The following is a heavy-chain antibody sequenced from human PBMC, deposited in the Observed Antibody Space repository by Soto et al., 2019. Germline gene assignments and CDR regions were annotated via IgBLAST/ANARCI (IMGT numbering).Heavy chain of an antibody. CDR2: ISADGRST. CDR1: RFIFSNYA. V-gene: IGHV3-23*01. Sequence: PGGSLRLSCAASRFIFSNYAMNWVRQAPGKGLEWVSTISADGRSTYYADSVKGRISISRDQSKNTLFLQMSGLRVEDTAVYYCARKFLDREAVAAAYYFDYWGQGT. CDR3: ARKFLDREAVAAAYYFDY. J-gene: IGHJ4*02. D-gene: IGHD6-19*01.